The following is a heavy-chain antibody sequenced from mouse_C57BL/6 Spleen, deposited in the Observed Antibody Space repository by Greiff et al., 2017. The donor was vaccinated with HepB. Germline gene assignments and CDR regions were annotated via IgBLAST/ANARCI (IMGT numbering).Heavy chain of an antibody. J-gene: IGHJ3*01. V-gene: IGHV1-74*01. D-gene: IGHD2-3*01. CDR1: GYTFTSYC. CDR3: ARGYDGYCGAY. Sequence: QVQLQQPGAELVKPGASVKVSCKASGYTFTSYCMHWVKQRPGQGLEWIGRIHPSDGDTNYNQKFKGKATLTVDKSSGTAYMQLSSLTSEDSAVYYCARGYDGYCGAYWGQGTLVTVSA. CDR2: IHPSDGDT.